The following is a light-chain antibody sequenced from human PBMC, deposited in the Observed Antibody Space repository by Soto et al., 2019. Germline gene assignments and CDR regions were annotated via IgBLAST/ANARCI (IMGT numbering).Light chain of an antibody. CDR3: YSYAGSYIYYV. CDR1: NIDFGNYDL. J-gene: IGLJ1*01. V-gene: IGLV2-23*02. Sequence: QSALTQPASVSGSPGQSITISCSGTNIDFGNYDLVSWYQQHPGKAPKLMLYEVGSRPSGVSDRFSGSKSGNTASLTISGLQADDEADYYCYSYAGSYIYYVFGAGTKVTVL. CDR2: EVG.